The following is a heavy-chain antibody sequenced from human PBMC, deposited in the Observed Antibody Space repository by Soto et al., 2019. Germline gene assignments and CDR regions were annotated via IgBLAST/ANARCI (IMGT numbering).Heavy chain of an antibody. CDR1: GYTFTSYG. D-gene: IGHD6-19*01. V-gene: IGHV1-69*04. J-gene: IGHJ5*02. CDR3: ASTPISIAVAEGWFDP. Sequence: SVKVSCKASGYTFTSYGISWVRQAPGQGLEWMGRIIPILGIANYAQKFQGRVTITADKSTSTAYMELSSLRSEDTAVYYCASTPISIAVAEGWFDPWGQGTLVTVSS. CDR2: IIPILGIA.